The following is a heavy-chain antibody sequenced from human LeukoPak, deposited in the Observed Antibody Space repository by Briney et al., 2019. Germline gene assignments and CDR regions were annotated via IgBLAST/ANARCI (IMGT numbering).Heavy chain of an antibody. V-gene: IGHV3-48*01. Sequence: QPGGSLRLSCAASGLTFSSYWMHWVRHAPGKGLEWVSYISSSSSTIYYADSVKGRFTISRDNAKNSLYLQMNSLRAEDTAVYYCASYCSGGSCYSDYWGQGTLVTVSS. CDR2: ISSSSSTI. D-gene: IGHD2-15*01. CDR3: ASYCSGGSCYSDY. J-gene: IGHJ4*02. CDR1: GLTFSSYW.